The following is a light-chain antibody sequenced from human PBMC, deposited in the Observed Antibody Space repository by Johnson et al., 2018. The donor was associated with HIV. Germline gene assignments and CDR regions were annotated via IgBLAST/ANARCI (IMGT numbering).Light chain of an antibody. CDR3: GTWDSNLSAAPHV. CDR1: SSDMGNYA. CDR2: DNN. V-gene: IGLV1-51*01. Sequence: QSILTQPPSVSAAPGQKVTISCSGSSSDMGNYAVSWYQQLPGTAPKLLIYDNNKRPSGIPDRFSGSKSDTSGILGITGLLRGDEAAYYCGTWDSNLSAAPHVFGTGTKVTVL. J-gene: IGLJ1*01.